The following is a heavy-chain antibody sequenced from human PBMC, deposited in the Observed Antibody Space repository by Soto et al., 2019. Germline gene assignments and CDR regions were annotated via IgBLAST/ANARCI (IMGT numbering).Heavy chain of an antibody. Sequence: PGESLKISCKGSGYSFASYWIGWVRQMPGKGLEWMGIIYPGDSDTRYNPSFQGRVTISADKSISTAYLQWSSVKASDTAMYYCARQQSRSWYYFDHGGQGSLVTVSS. D-gene: IGHD6-13*01. CDR3: ARQQSRSWYYFDH. J-gene: IGHJ4*02. CDR1: GYSFASYW. CDR2: IYPGDSDT. V-gene: IGHV5-51*01.